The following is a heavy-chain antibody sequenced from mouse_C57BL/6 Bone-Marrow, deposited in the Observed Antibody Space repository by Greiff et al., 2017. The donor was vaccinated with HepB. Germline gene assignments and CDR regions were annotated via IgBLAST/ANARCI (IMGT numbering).Heavy chain of an antibody. CDR2: IRNKANNHAT. CDR3: TRPLNLLLRPYAMDY. V-gene: IGHV6-6*01. CDR1: GFTFSDAW. D-gene: IGHD1-1*01. J-gene: IGHJ4*01. Sequence: EVQRVESGGGLVQPGGSMKLSCAASGFTFSDAWMDWVRQSPEKGLEWVAEIRNKANNHATYYAESVKGRFTISRDDSKSSVYLQMNSLRAEDTGIYYCTRPLNLLLRPYAMDYWGQGTSVTVSS.